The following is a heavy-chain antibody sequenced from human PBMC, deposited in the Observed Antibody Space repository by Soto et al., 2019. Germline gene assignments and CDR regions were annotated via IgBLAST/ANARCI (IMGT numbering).Heavy chain of an antibody. J-gene: IGHJ3*02. D-gene: IGHD6-6*01. CDR2: IYYSGST. Sequence: SETLSLTCTVPGGSVSSGSYYWSWIRQPPGKGLEWIGYIYYSGSTNYNPSLKSRVTISVDTSKNQFSLKLSSVTAADTAVYYCASFIAARSLSAFDIWGQGTMVTVSS. CDR3: ASFIAARSLSAFDI. V-gene: IGHV4-61*01. CDR1: GGSVSSGSYY.